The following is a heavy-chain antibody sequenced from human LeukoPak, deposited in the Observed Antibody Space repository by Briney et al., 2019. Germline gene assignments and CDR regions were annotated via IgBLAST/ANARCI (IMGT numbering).Heavy chain of an antibody. D-gene: IGHD5/OR15-5a*01. CDR3: ARGIGSTMFFYN. CDR1: GITVSSNY. Sequence: GGSLRLSCAASGITVSSNYMSWVRQAPGKGLEWVSVMYSGGNTYYADSVKGRFTISRDKSKNTLYLQMNSLRAEDTAVYYCARGIGSTMFFYNRGQGTLVTVSS. V-gene: IGHV3-53*01. CDR2: MYSGGNT. J-gene: IGHJ4*02.